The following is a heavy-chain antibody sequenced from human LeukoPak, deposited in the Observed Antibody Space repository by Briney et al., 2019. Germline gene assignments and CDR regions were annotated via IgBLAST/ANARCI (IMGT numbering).Heavy chain of an antibody. CDR2: INHSGST. J-gene: IGHJ4*02. CDR1: GGSFSGYY. CDR3: ARGDAELFDY. D-gene: IGHD1-26*01. V-gene: IGHV4-34*01. Sequence: PSETLSLTRAVSGGSFSGYYWTWIRQPPGKGLEWIGEINHSGSTKYNPSLKSRVTISIDTSKNQFSLKVSSMTAADTAVYYCARGDAELFDYWGQGTLVTVSS.